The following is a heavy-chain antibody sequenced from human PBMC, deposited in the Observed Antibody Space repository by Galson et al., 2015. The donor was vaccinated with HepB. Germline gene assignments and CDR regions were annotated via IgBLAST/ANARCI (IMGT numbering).Heavy chain of an antibody. Sequence: SVKVSCKVSGYTLTELSMHWVRQAPGKGLEWMGGFDPEDGETIYAQKFQGRVTMTEDTSTDTAYMELSSLRSEDTAVYYCATVSVTDYDRGSLGDWGQGTLVTVSS. J-gene: IGHJ4*02. CDR3: ATVSVTDYDRGSLGD. V-gene: IGHV1-24*01. CDR1: GYTLTELS. D-gene: IGHD3-22*01. CDR2: FDPEDGET.